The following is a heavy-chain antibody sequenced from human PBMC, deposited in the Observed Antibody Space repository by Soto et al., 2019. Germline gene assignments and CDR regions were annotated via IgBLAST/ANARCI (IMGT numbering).Heavy chain of an antibody. D-gene: IGHD1-26*01. CDR2: ISGSGGST. Sequence: GGSLRLSCAASGFTFSSYAMSRVRQAPGKGLEWVSAISGSGGSTYYADSVKGRFTISRDNSKNTLYLQMNSLRAEDTAVYYCAKDLKWELLGAYYFDYWGQGTLVTVSS. J-gene: IGHJ4*02. V-gene: IGHV3-23*01. CDR1: GFTFSSYA. CDR3: AKDLKWELLGAYYFDY.